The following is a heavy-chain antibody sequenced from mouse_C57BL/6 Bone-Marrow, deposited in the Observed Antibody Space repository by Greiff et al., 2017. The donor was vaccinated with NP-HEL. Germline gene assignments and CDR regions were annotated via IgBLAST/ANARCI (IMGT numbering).Heavy chain of an antibody. V-gene: IGHV1-69*01. CDR3: ARDYGSTFAWFAY. J-gene: IGHJ3*01. Sequence: QVQLQQPGAELVMPGASVKLSCKASGYTFTSYWMHWVKQRPGQGLEWIGEIDPSDSYTNYNQKFKGKSTLTVDKSSSTAYMQLSSLTSEDSAVDYCARDYGSTFAWFAYWGQGTLVTVSA. CDR1: GYTFTSYW. D-gene: IGHD1-1*01. CDR2: IDPSDSYT.